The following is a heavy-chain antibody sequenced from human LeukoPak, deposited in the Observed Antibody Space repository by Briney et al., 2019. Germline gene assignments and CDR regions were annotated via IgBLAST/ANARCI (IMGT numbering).Heavy chain of an antibody. Sequence: GGSLRLSCAASGFTLGSYAMSWVRQAPGKGLEWVSSISGLDGTTFYADSVKGGFTISRDSSKNTLYLQMNSLRAEDTAVYYCAKEHSGSYPDPNRENWFDPWGQGTLVTVSS. CDR2: ISGLDGTT. J-gene: IGHJ5*02. D-gene: IGHD3-10*01. CDR3: AKEHSGSYPDPNRENWFDP. V-gene: IGHV3-23*01. CDR1: GFTLGSYA.